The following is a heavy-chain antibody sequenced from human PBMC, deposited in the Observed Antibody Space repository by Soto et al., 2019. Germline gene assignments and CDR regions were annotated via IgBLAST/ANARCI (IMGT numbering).Heavy chain of an antibody. CDR3: ARYASPRITIFGVVIRGEKGIYYGMDV. CDR2: MNPNSGNT. J-gene: IGHJ6*02. CDR1: GYTFTSYD. Sequence: ASVKVSCKASGYTFTSYDINRVRQATGQGLEWMGWMNPNSGNTGYAQKFQGRVTMTRNTSISTAYMELSSLRSEDTAVYYCARYASPRITIFGVVIRGEKGIYYGMDVWGQGTTVTVSS. V-gene: IGHV1-8*01. D-gene: IGHD3-3*01.